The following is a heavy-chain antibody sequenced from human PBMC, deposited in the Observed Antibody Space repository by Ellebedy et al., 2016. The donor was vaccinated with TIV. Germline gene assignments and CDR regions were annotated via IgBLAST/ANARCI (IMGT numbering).Heavy chain of an antibody. CDR1: GFKFDNYA. CDR2: ISWGSGNI. D-gene: IGHD3-3*01. V-gene: IGHV3-9*01. Sequence: SLKISCAASGFKFDNYAMHWVRQAPGKGLEWVSGISWGSGNIVYADSVKDRFTISRDKAKNSLYLQMNNLRPEDTALYYCAKPRTASPGILDYWGQGTLVTVSS. CDR3: AKPRTASPGILDY. J-gene: IGHJ4*02.